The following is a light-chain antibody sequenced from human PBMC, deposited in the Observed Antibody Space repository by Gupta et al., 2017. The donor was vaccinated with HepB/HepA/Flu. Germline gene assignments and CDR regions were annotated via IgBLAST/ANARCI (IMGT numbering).Light chain of an antibody. CDR2: TAS. V-gene: IGKV1-12*01. J-gene: IGKJ4*01. Sequence: DIQMTQPLSPVPPSLGDRITITCRASQGISSWLAWYQQKPGKAPKFLIYTASILQRGVPSRFSGSGSGTDFTLTISSLQPEDFATYYCQQANSFPLTFGGGTKVDI. CDR3: QQANSFPLT. CDR1: QGISSW.